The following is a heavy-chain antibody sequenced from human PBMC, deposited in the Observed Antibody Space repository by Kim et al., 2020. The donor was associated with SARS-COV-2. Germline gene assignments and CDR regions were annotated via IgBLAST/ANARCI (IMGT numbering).Heavy chain of an antibody. CDR1: GFTFSSYW. CDR2: IKQDGSEK. Sequence: GGSLRLSCAASGFTFSSYWMSWVRQAPGKGLEWVANIKQDGSEKYYVDSVKGRFTISRDNAKNSLYLQMNSLRAEDTAVYYCALMGSSWYYYYGMDVWGQGTTVTVSS. J-gene: IGHJ6*02. D-gene: IGHD6-13*01. V-gene: IGHV3-7*01. CDR3: ALMGSSWYYYYGMDV.